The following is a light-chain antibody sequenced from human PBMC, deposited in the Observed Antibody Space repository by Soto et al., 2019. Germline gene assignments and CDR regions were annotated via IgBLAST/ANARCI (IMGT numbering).Light chain of an antibody. CDR2: GAS. J-gene: IGKJ1*01. V-gene: IGKV3-15*01. CDR3: QHYNNWPPWT. Sequence: EIVMTQSPATLSVSPGERATLSCRAGQSVSTNLAWYQQKPGQAPRLLSYGASTRATGIPARFSGSGSGTEFTLTISSLQSEDFAVYYCQHYNNWPPWTFGQGTKVEIK. CDR1: QSVSTN.